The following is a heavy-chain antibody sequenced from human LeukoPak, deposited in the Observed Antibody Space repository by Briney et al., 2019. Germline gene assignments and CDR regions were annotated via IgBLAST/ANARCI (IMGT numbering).Heavy chain of an antibody. V-gene: IGHV3-7*04. CDR1: GFTFSSYW. Sequence: PGGSLGLSCAASGFTFSSYWMSWVRQAPGKGLEWVANIKQDGSEKYYVDSVKGRFAISRDNAKNSLYLQMNSPRAEDTAVYYCASDREYYYGSGSFDYWGQGTLVTVSS. J-gene: IGHJ4*02. CDR3: ASDREYYYGSGSFDY. D-gene: IGHD3-10*01. CDR2: IKQDGSEK.